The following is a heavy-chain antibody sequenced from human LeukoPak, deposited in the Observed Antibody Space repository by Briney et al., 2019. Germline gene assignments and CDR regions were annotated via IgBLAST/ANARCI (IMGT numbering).Heavy chain of an antibody. D-gene: IGHD2/OR15-2a*01. CDR3: AAGYTTFLHYFDY. J-gene: IGHJ4*02. CDR1: GGSISNSSFY. CDR2: ISYPGST. Sequence: PSETLSLTCTVSGGSISNSSFYWGSIRQPPGKGLECIASISYPGSTFYNPSLRSRVTISVDTSKNQFSLRLSSVTAADTAVYYCAAGYTTFLHYFDYWGQGTLATVSS. V-gene: IGHV4-39*01.